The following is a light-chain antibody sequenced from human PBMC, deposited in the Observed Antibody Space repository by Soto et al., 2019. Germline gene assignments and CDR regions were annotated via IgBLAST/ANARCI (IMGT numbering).Light chain of an antibody. CDR3: QHYNSYPWT. Sequence: DIQMTQSPSTLSASVGDRVTITCRASQSISSWLAWYQQIPGKAPKLLVYKASTLQSGVPSRFSGRGSGTEFTLTISTLQPDDFATYYCQHYNSYPWTFGQGTKVEIK. V-gene: IGKV1-5*03. CDR2: KAS. J-gene: IGKJ1*01. CDR1: QSISSW.